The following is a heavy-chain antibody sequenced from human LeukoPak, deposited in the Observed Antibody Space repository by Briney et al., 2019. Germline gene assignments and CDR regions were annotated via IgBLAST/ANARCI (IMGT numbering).Heavy chain of an antibody. CDR3: AVQIGLCRSTSCYEGAFDI. D-gene: IGHD2-2*01. Sequence: SVKVACKASGYTFTNYYIHWVRQAPGQGLEWMGGIIPLFRTANYAQKFQGRVTITADESTSTAYMERSSLRSEDTAVYYCAVQIGLCRSTSCYEGAFDIWGQGTMVTVSS. CDR2: IIPLFRTA. V-gene: IGHV1-69*13. CDR1: GYTFTNYY. J-gene: IGHJ3*02.